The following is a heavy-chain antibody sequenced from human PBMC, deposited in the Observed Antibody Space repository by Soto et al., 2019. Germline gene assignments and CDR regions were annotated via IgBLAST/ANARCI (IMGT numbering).Heavy chain of an antibody. J-gene: IGHJ4*02. D-gene: IGHD3-9*01. CDR2: INHSGST. CDR3: ARDDYDILTGYSLYYFDY. CDR1: GGSFSGYY. V-gene: IGHV4-34*01. Sequence: SETLSLTCAVYGGSFSGYYWSWIRQPPGKGLEWIGEINHSGSTNYNPSLKSRVTISVDTSKNQFSLKLSSVTAADTAVYYCARDDYDILTGYSLYYFDYWGQGTLVTVS.